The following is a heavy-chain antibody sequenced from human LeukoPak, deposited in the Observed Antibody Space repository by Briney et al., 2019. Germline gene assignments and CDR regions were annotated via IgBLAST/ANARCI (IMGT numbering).Heavy chain of an antibody. CDR2: ISTYNAKT. J-gene: IGHJ4*02. V-gene: IGHV1-18*01. CDR3: ARDLVSILYGSEIDY. Sequence: ASVKVSCKASGYTFTNYGISWVRQAPGQGLEWMGWISTYNAKTNSALRFQGRFTMTADTSTDTAYMELRSLTSDDTAVFYCARDLVSILYGSEIDYWGQGTQVTVSA. D-gene: IGHD3-10*01. CDR1: GYTFTNYG.